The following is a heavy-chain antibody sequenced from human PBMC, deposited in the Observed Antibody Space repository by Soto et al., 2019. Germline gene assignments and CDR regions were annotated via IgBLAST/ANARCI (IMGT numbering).Heavy chain of an antibody. CDR3: AARSSHWYSFGY. CDR2: FDPEDGET. D-gene: IGHD1-26*01. J-gene: IGHJ4*02. Sequence: QVQLVQSGAEVKKPGASVKVSCKVSGYTLTELSMHWVRQAPGKGLEWMGGFDPEDGETIYAQKLQGRVTMTEDTSTDAADMELSILSSEDTAVYYCAARSSHWYSFGYVGQGTLVTVSS. V-gene: IGHV1-24*01. CDR1: GYTLTELS.